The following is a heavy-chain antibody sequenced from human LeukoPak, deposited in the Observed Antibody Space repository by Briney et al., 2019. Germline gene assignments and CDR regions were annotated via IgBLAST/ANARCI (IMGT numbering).Heavy chain of an antibody. CDR2: ISWDGGST. J-gene: IGHJ4*02. D-gene: IGHD3-16*01. Sequence: GGSLRLSCAASGFTFDDYTMHRVRQAPGKGLEWVSLISWDGGSTYYADSVKGRFTISRDNSKNSLYLQMNSLRTEGTALYYCAKQGGGATGFDYWGQGTLVTVSS. V-gene: IGHV3-43*01. CDR3: AKQGGGATGFDY. CDR1: GFTFDDYT.